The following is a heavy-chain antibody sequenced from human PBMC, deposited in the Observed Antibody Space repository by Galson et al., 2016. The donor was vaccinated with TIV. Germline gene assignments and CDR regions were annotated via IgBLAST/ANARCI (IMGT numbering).Heavy chain of an antibody. CDR1: GDSISRGAFY. D-gene: IGHD3-3*01. CDR2: IYTSGST. J-gene: IGHJ3*02. Sequence: TLSLTCTVSGDSISRGAFYWSWLRQPAGKGLEWIGFIYTSGSTDYNPSPKSRVTISVDKSRNQFSLKLSSVTAADTAVYYCARERLGSGYHITSDAFDIWGQGTLVTVSS. CDR3: ARERLGSGYHITSDAFDI. V-gene: IGHV4-61*02.